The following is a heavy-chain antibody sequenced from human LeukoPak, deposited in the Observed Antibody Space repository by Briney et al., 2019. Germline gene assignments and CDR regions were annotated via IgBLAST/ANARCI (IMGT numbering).Heavy chain of an antibody. Sequence: GGSLRLSCAASGFTFDDYIMHWVRHAPGKGLEWVSLVSWDGDTTYYADSVKGRFTISRDNSKNSLYLQMNSLRTEDTALYYCAKARGLIVGAFDIWGQGTMVTVSS. J-gene: IGHJ3*02. D-gene: IGHD1-26*01. V-gene: IGHV3-43*01. CDR1: GFTFDDYI. CDR3: AKARGLIVGAFDI. CDR2: VSWDGDTT.